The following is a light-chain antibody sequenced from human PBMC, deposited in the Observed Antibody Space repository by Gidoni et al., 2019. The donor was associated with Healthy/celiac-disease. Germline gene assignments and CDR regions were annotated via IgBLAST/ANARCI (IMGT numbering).Light chain of an antibody. V-gene: IGLV2-14*01. Sequence: QSALTQPASVSGSPGQAITLSCTGTSSDVGGYNYVSWYQQHPGKAPKLMLFDVSNRPSGVSHRFPGSKSGNTASLTISGLQAEVAADYYCSSYTICSTPWVFGGGTTLTVL. CDR2: DVS. J-gene: IGLJ3*02. CDR3: SSYTICSTPWV. CDR1: SSDVGGYNY.